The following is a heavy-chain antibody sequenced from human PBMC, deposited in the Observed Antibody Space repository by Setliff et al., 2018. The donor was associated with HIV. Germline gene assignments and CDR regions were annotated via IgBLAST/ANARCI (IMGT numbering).Heavy chain of an antibody. D-gene: IGHD2-2*03. J-gene: IGHJ4*02. CDR2: ISGSGGST. CDR1: GFTFSSYA. CDR3: AKDRVGYCSSISCPGGFDY. Sequence: PGGSLRLSCAASGFTFSSYAIAWVRQAPGKGLEWVSAISGSGGSTYYADSVKGRFTISRDKSKNTVYLQMYSLRAEDTALYYCAKDRVGYCSSISCPGGFDYWGQGTLVTVSS. V-gene: IGHV3-23*01.